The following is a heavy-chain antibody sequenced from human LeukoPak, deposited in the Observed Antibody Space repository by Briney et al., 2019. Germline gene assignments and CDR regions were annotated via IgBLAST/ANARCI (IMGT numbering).Heavy chain of an antibody. CDR3: ARWGCSGGGCYYYFYYGMDV. V-gene: IGHV4-39*01. CDR1: GDSISSSTYH. Sequence: PSETLSLTCTVSGDSISSSTYHWGWIRQPPGKGPEWIATMSYSGSTYYNPSLKSRVTMSVDTSKNQFSLKVNSATAADTAVYYCARWGCSGGGCYYYFYYGMDVWGQGTTVTVSS. CDR2: MSYSGST. J-gene: IGHJ6*02. D-gene: IGHD2-15*01.